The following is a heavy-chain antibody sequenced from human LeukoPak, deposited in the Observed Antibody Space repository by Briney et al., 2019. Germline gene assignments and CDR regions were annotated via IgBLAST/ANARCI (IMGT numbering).Heavy chain of an antibody. CDR3: ARVRSGSYRTLKRYYFDY. J-gene: IGHJ4*02. Sequence: PGGSLRLSCAASGFTFSSYSMNWVRQAPGKGLEWVSSISSSSSYIYYADSVKGRFTISRDNAKNSLYLQMNSLRAEDTAVYYCARVRSGSYRTLKRYYFDYWGQGTLVTVSS. D-gene: IGHD1-26*01. CDR1: GFTFSSYS. V-gene: IGHV3-21*04. CDR2: ISSSSSYI.